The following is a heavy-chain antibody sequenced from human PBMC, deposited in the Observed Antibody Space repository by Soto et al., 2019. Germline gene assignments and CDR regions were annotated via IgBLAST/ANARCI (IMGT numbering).Heavy chain of an antibody. Sequence: QVQLVESGGGVVQPGRSLRLSCAASGFTFSSYGMHWVRQAPGKGLEWVAVISFDGNNKYYADSVKGRFTISRDNSKNTLYLQMNSLRAEDTAVYYSAKDRRPNYYYGMDVWGQGTTVTVSS. CDR2: ISFDGNNK. J-gene: IGHJ6*02. CDR1: GFTFSSYG. V-gene: IGHV3-30*18. CDR3: AKDRRPNYYYGMDV. D-gene: IGHD6-25*01.